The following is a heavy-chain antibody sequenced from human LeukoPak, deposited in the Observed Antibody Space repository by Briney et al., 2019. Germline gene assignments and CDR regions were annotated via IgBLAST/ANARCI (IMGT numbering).Heavy chain of an antibody. CDR3: ARTISGYDPALLFDP. Sequence: PSETLSLTCAVYGRSFSGYYWSWIRQPPGKGLEWIGEINHSGSTNYNPSLKSRVTISVDTSKNQFSLKLSSVTAADTAVYYCARTISGYDPALLFDPWGQGTLVTVSS. D-gene: IGHD5-12*01. J-gene: IGHJ5*02. CDR1: GRSFSGYY. CDR2: INHSGST. V-gene: IGHV4-34*01.